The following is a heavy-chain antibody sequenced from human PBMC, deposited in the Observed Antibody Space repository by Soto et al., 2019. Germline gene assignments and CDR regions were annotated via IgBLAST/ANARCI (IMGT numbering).Heavy chain of an antibody. D-gene: IGHD6-19*01. Sequence: PGESLKISCKGSGYSFTSYWISWVRQMPGKGLEWMGRIDPSDSYTNYSPSFQGHVTISADKSISTAYLQWSSLKASDTAMYYCARRHGSGWFRGADYYYGMDVWGQGTTVTVS. CDR2: IDPSDSYT. V-gene: IGHV5-10-1*01. CDR3: ARRHGSGWFRGADYYYGMDV. J-gene: IGHJ6*02. CDR1: GYSFTSYW.